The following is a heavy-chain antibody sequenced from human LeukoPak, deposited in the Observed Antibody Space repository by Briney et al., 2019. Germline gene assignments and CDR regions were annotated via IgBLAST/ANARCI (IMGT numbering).Heavy chain of an antibody. CDR3: AKDTDGGNSGFDY. CDR1: GFTFDDYA. J-gene: IGHJ4*02. D-gene: IGHD4-23*01. V-gene: IGHV3-9*03. Sequence: GGSLRLSCAASGFTFDDYAMHWVRQAPGKGLEWVSGISWNSGSIGYADSVKGRFTISRDNAKNSLYLQMNSLRAEDMALYYCAKDTDGGNSGFDYWGQGTLVTVSS. CDR2: ISWNSGSI.